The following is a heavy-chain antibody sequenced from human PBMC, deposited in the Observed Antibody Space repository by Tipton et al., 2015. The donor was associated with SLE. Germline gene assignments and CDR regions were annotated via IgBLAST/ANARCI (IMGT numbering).Heavy chain of an antibody. J-gene: IGHJ4*02. Sequence: QLVQSGAEVKKPGASVKVSCKASGYTFTSYYMHWVRQAPGQGLEWMGWINPNSGGTNYAQKFQGRVTMTRDTSISTAYMELSRLRSGGPAVYYCARPRDYGGNSRLDYWGQGTLVPVP. CDR2: INPNSGGT. V-gene: IGHV1-2*02. D-gene: IGHD4-23*01. CDR3: ARPRDYGGNSRLDY. CDR1: GYTFTSYY.